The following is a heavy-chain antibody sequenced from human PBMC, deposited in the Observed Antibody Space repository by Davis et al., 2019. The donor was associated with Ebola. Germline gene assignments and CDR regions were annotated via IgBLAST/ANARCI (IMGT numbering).Heavy chain of an antibody. D-gene: IGHD6-13*01. CDR2: IIPIFGTP. CDR1: AYTFTSYY. Sequence: AASVKVSCKASAYTFTSYYMHWVRQAPGQGLEWMGGIIPIFGTPNYAQKFQGRVTITTDKSTSTAYMELSGLRSEDTAVYYCARGSIGAAGNWFDPWGQGTLVTVSS. J-gene: IGHJ5*02. CDR3: ARGSIGAAGNWFDP. V-gene: IGHV1-69*05.